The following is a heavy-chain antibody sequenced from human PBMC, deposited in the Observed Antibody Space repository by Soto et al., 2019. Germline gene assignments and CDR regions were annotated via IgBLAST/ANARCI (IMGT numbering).Heavy chain of an antibody. Sequence: TSETLSLTCTVSGGSISSYYWSWIRQHPGKGLEWIGYIYYSGSTYYNPSLKSRVTISVDTSKNQFSLKLSSVTAADTAVYYCARGWGWFGESEGNYYYYMDVWGKGTTVTVSS. D-gene: IGHD3-10*01. J-gene: IGHJ6*03. CDR1: GGSISSYY. V-gene: IGHV4-59*06. CDR3: ARGWGWFGESEGNYYYYMDV. CDR2: IYYSGST.